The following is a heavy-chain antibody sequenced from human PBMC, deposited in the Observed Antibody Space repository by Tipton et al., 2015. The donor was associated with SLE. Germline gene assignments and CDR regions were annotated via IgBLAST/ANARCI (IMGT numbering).Heavy chain of an antibody. J-gene: IGHJ6*02. CDR2: ISSGGTTI. V-gene: IGHV3-48*03. CDR3: ARDLSFKMDV. Sequence: SLRLSCAASGFSFSSYEMNWVRQAPGKGLEWVSYISSGGTTIFYADSVKGRFTISRDNAKNTLFLQMNSLRAEDTAVYYCARDLSFKMDVWGQGTPVTVSS. CDR1: GFSFSSYE.